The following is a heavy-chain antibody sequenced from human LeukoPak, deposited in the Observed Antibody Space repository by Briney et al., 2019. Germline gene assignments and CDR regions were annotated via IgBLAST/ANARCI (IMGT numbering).Heavy chain of an antibody. D-gene: IGHD3-10*01. CDR2: ISAYNGNT. Sequence: GASVKVSCKASGYTFTSYGISWVRQAPGQGLEWMGWISAYNGNTNYAQKLQGRVTMTTDTSTSTAYMELRSLRPDDTAVYYCARVPDYYGSGSYSLLFDYWGQGTLVTVSS. CDR3: ARVPDYYGSGSYSLLFDY. V-gene: IGHV1-18*04. CDR1: GYTFTSYG. J-gene: IGHJ4*02.